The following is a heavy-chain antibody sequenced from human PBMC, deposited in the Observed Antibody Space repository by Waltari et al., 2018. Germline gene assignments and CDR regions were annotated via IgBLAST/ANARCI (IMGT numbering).Heavy chain of an antibody. V-gene: IGHV3-7*01. J-gene: IGHJ4*02. CDR1: GFTFSNQW. Sequence: EVQLVESGGGLVQPGGSLRLSCEASGFTFSNQWMTWVRQAPEKGLEWLANINQDGSNKYYGDSVKGRFTISRDNVKRSLYLHMDSLRAEDTAVYYCATSKDAAGSYWGLGTLVTVSS. CDR2: INQDGSNK. CDR3: ATSKDAAGSY. D-gene: IGHD6-13*01.